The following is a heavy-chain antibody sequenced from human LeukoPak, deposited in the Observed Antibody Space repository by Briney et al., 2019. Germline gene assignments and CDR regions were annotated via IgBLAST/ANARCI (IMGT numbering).Heavy chain of an antibody. CDR3: ARAYYYDSSGQTDAFDI. D-gene: IGHD3-22*01. Sequence: FQGRVTMTRDTSISTAYMELSRLRSDDTAVYYCARAYYYDSSGQTDAFDIWGQGTMVTVSS. J-gene: IGHJ3*02. V-gene: IGHV1-2*02.